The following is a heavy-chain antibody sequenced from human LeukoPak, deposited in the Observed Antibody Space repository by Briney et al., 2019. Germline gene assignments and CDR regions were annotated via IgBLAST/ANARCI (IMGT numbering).Heavy chain of an antibody. CDR2: IYHSGST. CDR1: GGSISSGGYS. D-gene: IGHD1-26*01. V-gene: IGHV4-30-2*05. J-gene: IGHJ6*02. CDR3: ARVVPDAHYYYYGMDV. Sequence: SETLSLTCAVSGGSISSGGYSWSWIRQPPGKGLEWIGYIYHSGSTYYNPSLKSRVTISVDTSKNQFSLKLSSVTAADTAVYYCARVVPDAHYYYYGMDVWGQGTTVTVSS.